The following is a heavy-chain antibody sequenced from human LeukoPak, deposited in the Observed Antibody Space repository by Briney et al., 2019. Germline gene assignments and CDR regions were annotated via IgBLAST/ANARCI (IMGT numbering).Heavy chain of an antibody. Sequence: ASVKVSCKASGGTFSSYAISWVRQAPGQGLEWMGGIIPIFGTANYAQKFQGRVTITADESTSTAYMELSSLRSEDTAVYYCAATPTIAAAGIIGIDYWGQGTLVTVSS. CDR1: GGTFSSYA. V-gene: IGHV1-69*13. J-gene: IGHJ4*02. CDR3: AATPTIAAAGIIGIDY. D-gene: IGHD6-13*01. CDR2: IIPIFGTA.